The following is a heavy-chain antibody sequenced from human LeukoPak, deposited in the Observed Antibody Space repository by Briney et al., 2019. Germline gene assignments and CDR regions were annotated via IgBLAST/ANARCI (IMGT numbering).Heavy chain of an antibody. D-gene: IGHD3-22*01. CDR2: MNPNSGNT. J-gene: IGHJ4*02. V-gene: IGHV1-8*03. CDR1: GYTFTSYD. CDR3: ARGGAYYDGSGYYY. Sequence: ASVKVSCKASGYTFTSYDINWVRQATGQGLEWMGWMNPNSGNTGYAQKFQGRVTITRNTSISTAYMELSSLRSEDTAVYYCARGGAYYDGSGYYYWGQGTLVTVSS.